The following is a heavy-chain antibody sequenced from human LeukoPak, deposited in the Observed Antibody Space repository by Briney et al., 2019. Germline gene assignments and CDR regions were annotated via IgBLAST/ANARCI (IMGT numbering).Heavy chain of an antibody. CDR2: IYSGGST. V-gene: IGHV3-53*05. CDR3: ARDSRRYCSSTSCAVGY. D-gene: IGHD2-2*01. J-gene: IGHJ4*02. CDR1: GFTVSSNY. Sequence: GGSLRLSCAASGFTVSSNYMSWVRQAPGKGLEWVSVIYSGGSTYYADSVKGRFTISRDNSKNTLYLQMNSLRAEDTAVYYCARDSRRYCSSTSCAVGYWGQGTLVTVSS.